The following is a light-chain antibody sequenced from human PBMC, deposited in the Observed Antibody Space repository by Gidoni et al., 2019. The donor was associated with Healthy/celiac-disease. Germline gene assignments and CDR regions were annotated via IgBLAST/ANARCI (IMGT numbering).Light chain of an antibody. CDR2: AAS. V-gene: IGKV1-39*01. J-gene: IGKJ1*01. Sequence: DIQMTQSPSSLSASVGDRVTITCRASQSISSYLNWYQQKPGKAHRLLIYAASSLQSGVPSRFSGSGSGTDFTLTINRLQPEDFATYYCQQSYSTPWTFGQGTKVEIK. CDR3: QQSYSTPWT. CDR1: QSISSY.